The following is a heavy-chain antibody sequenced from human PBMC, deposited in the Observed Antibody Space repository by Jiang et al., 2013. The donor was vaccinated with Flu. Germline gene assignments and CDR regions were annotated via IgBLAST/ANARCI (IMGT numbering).Heavy chain of an antibody. J-gene: IGHJ4*02. CDR1: SYA. V-gene: IGHV3-23*01. Sequence: SYAMSWVRQAPGKGLEWVSAISGSGGSTYYADSVKGRFTISRDNSKNTLYLQMNSLRAEDTAVYYCAKGQQLVHFDYWGQGTLVTVSS. D-gene: IGHD6-13*01. CDR3: AKGQQLVHFDY. CDR2: ISGSGGST.